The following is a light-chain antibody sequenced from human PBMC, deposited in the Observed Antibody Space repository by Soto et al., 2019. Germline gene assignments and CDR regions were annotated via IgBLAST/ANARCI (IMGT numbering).Light chain of an antibody. CDR1: SSNIGAGYD. J-gene: IGLJ2*01. V-gene: IGLV1-40*01. Sequence: QAVVTQPPSVSGAPGQRVTISCTGSSSNIGAGYDVHWYQQLPGTAPKLLIYGNSNRPSGVPDRFSGSKSGTSASLAITGRHAEDEADYYCQSYDSSLSVVFGGGTKLTVL. CDR3: QSYDSSLSVV. CDR2: GNS.